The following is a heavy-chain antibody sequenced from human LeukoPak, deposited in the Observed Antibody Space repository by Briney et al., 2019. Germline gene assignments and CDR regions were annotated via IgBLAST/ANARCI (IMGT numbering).Heavy chain of an antibody. CDR2: ISYDGSNK. CDR3: AKDRGSIVVVPAAMDY. J-gene: IGHJ4*02. Sequence: GRSLRLSCAASGFTFSSYGMHWVRQAPGKGLEWVAVISYDGSNKYYADSVKGRFTISRHNSKNTLYLQMNSLRAKDTAVYYCAKDRGSIVVVPAAMDYWGQGTLVTVSS. D-gene: IGHD2-2*01. V-gene: IGHV3-30*18. CDR1: GFTFSSYG.